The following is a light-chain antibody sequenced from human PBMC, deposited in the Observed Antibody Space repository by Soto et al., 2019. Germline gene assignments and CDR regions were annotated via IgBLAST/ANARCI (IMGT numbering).Light chain of an antibody. Sequence: NFMLTQPHSVSESPGKTVTISCTRSSGSIANNYMQWYQQRPGSAPTTVIFENNQRPSGVPDRFSGSTDGSSNSASLTISGLQTEDEADYHCQSYDSSFVVCGGGTKLTVL. CDR2: ENN. CDR1: SGSIANNY. CDR3: QSYDSSFVV. J-gene: IGLJ2*01. V-gene: IGLV6-57*04.